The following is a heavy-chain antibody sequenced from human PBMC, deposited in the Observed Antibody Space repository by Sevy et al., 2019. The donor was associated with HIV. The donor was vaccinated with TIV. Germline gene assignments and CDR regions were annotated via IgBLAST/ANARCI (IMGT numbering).Heavy chain of an antibody. J-gene: IGHJ4*02. CDR3: ATAPGYYDSSPFDY. Sequence: GGSLRLSCAVSGFTFSNAWMNWVRQAPGTGLQWVGLIKSKIDGETTDYAAPVKGRFTISREDSKNTVYLQMNSLKTEDTAVYYGATAPGYYDSSPFDYWGPGTLVTVSS. CDR2: IKSKIDGETT. CDR1: GFTFSNAW. V-gene: IGHV3-15*01. D-gene: IGHD3-22*01.